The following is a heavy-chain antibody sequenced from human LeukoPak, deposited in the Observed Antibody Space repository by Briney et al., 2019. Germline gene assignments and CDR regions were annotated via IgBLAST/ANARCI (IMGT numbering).Heavy chain of an antibody. D-gene: IGHD4-23*01. CDR1: GFSFSGYT. CDR2: IRRDSTTYT. J-gene: IGHJ4*02. CDR3: VRPHTNAYGGNFDY. Sequence: GESLRLSCVASGFSFSGYTMNWVRQAPGKGVEGVSSIRRDSTTYTYYADSVKGRFTISRDNTTNSLYLQMNSLRAEDTAIYYCVRPHTNAYGGNFDYWGQGTLVTVSS. V-gene: IGHV3-21*01.